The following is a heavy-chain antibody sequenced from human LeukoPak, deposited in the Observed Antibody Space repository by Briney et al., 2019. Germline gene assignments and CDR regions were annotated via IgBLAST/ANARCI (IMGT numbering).Heavy chain of an antibody. J-gene: IGHJ4*02. D-gene: IGHD6-6*01. Sequence: SETLSLTCAVYGGSLSGYYWSWIRQPPGKGLEWIGEINHSGSTNYNPSLKSRVTISVDTSKNQFSLKLSSVTAADTAVYYCARVRHSSSVLYFDYWGQGTLVTVSS. V-gene: IGHV4-34*01. CDR2: INHSGST. CDR3: ARVRHSSSVLYFDY. CDR1: GGSLSGYY.